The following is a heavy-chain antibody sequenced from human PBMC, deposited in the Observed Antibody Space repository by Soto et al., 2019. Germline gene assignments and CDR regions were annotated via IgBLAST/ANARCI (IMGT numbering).Heavy chain of an antibody. J-gene: IGHJ3*02. CDR1: GYSYTVYA. CDR3: AREIFPFYYDSSGYYSAAFAI. V-gene: IGHV1-3*01. CDR2: INAGNGNT. D-gene: IGHD3-22*01. Sequence: SVNGYCKASGYSYTVYAGHWVSKAHGQRLEWMGWINAGNGNTKYSQKFQGRVTITRDTSASTAYMELSSLRSEDTAVYYCAREIFPFYYDSSGYYSAAFAIWGQGTMVTVSS.